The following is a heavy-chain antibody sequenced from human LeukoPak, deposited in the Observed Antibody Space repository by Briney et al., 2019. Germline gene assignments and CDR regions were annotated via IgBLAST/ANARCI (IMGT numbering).Heavy chain of an antibody. D-gene: IGHD6-13*01. V-gene: IGHV4-34*01. J-gene: IGHJ4*02. CDR2: INHSGST. CDR1: GISFSGYY. Sequence: SETLSLTCAVYGISFSGYYWTWIRQPPGKGLEWIGEINHSGSTNYNPSLKSRVTISVDTSKNRFSLRLRSVTAADTAVYYCTRGGYTDKCFFDYWGQGTLVTVSS. CDR3: TRGGYTDKCFFDY.